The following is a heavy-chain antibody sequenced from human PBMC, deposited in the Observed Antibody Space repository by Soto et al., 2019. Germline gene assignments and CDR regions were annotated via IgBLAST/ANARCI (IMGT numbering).Heavy chain of an antibody. CDR2: ISGGGDTT. CDR1: GFTFNNYA. Sequence: EVQLLESGGGLVQPGGSLRLSCAASGFTFNNYAMTWVRQAPGKGLEWVSAISGGGDTTSYADSVKGRFTVSRDGSKNTLYLQMSSLRAEDTALYSCAKGRGGSGSLTPRVDLWGQGTLVTVSS. V-gene: IGHV3-23*01. J-gene: IGHJ5*02. D-gene: IGHD3-10*01. CDR3: AKGRGGSGSLTPRVDL.